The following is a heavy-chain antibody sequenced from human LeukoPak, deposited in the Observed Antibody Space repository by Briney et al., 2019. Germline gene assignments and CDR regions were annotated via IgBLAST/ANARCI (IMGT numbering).Heavy chain of an antibody. V-gene: IGHV1-3*01. D-gene: IGHD3-10*01. CDR3: ARDHGVHGSGSYYSH. J-gene: IGHJ4*02. Sequence: GASVKVSCKASGYTFTSYAMHWVRQAPGQRLEWMGWINAGNGNTKYSQKFQGRVTITRDTSASTAYMELSNLRSEDTAVYYCARDHGVHGSGSYYSHWGQRTLVTVSS. CDR1: GYTFTSYA. CDR2: INAGNGNT.